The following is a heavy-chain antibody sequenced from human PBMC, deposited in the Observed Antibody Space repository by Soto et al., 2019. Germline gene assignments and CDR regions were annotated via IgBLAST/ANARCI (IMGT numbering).Heavy chain of an antibody. CDR2: IYYSGST. Sequence: SETLSLTCTVSGGSISSYYWSWIRQPPGKGLEWIGYIYYSGSTNYNPSLKSRVTISVDTSKNQFSLKLSSVTAADTAVYYCARWYYDSWSGYHDYWGQGTLVTVSS. D-gene: IGHD3-3*01. J-gene: IGHJ4*02. CDR1: GGSISSYY. CDR3: ARWYYDSWSGYHDY. V-gene: IGHV4-59*01.